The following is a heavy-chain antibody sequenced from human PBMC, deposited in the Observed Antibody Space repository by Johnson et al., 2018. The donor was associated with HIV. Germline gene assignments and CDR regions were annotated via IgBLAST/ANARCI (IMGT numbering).Heavy chain of an antibody. D-gene: IGHD3-10*01. J-gene: IGHJ3*02. CDR3: ARDSGKWSGVRFAFDI. V-gene: IGHV3-30-3*01. CDR1: GFTFTNYA. CDR2: ISYDGSNK. Sequence: VRLVESGGGVVQPGRSLRLSCAASGFTFTNYAMYWVRQAPGKGLEWVALISYDGSNKYYADSVKGRFTISRDNSKNTLYLQMSSLRAEDTAIYYCARDSGKWSGVRFAFDIWGQGTMVTVSS.